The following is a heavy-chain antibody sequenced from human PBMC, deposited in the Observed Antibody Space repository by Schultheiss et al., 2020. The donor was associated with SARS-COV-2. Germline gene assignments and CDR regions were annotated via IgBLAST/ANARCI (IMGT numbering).Heavy chain of an antibody. J-gene: IGHJ6*03. V-gene: IGHV4-34*01. CDR2: INHSGST. CDR1: GGSFSGYY. D-gene: IGHD3-10*01. CDR3: ARGSGYYGSGSYYNRGVYYYYYMDV. Sequence: SETLSLTCAVYGGSFSGYYWSWIRQPPGKGLEWIGEINHSGSTNYNPSLKSRVTISVDTSKNQFSLKLSSVTAADTAVYYCARGSGYYGSGSYYNRGVYYYYYMDVWGKGTTVTVS.